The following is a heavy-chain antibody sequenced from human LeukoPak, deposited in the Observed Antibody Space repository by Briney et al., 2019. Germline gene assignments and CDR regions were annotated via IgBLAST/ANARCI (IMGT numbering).Heavy chain of an antibody. CDR3: AEGRSPVLRFPGAGGYYFDY. V-gene: IGHV4-34*01. J-gene: IGHJ4*02. CDR1: GGSFSGYY. Sequence: PSETLSLTCAVYGGSFSGYYWSWIRQPPGKGLEWIGEINHSGSTNYNPSLKSRVTISVDTSKNQFSLKLSSVTAADTAVYYCAEGRSPVLRFPGAGGYYFDYWGQGTLVTVSS. CDR2: INHSGST. D-gene: IGHD4/OR15-4a*01.